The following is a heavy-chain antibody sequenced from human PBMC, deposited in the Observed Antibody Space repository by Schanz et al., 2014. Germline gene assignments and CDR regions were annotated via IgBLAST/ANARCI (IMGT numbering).Heavy chain of an antibody. J-gene: IGHJ4*02. V-gene: IGHV4-4*02. CDR1: GASISSSNW. Sequence: QVQLQESGPGLVKPSGTLSLTCAVSGASISSSNWWSWVRQPPGKGLEWIGEIYHSGNTNYNASLKSRVTISVDKDKNQCSLKVRSVTAADTAVYYCARDAADFYDILTEEDYWGQGTLVTVSS. CDR2: IYHSGNT. D-gene: IGHD3-9*01. CDR3: ARDAADFYDILTEEDY.